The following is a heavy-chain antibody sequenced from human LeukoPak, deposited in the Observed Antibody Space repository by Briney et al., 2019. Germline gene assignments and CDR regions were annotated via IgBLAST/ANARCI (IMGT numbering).Heavy chain of an antibody. CDR1: GYTFITYY. CDR3: AREEDYYDSSGYYLYYYYGMDV. D-gene: IGHD3-22*01. Sequence: ASVKVSCKASGYTFITYYMHWVRPAPGQGLEWMGIINPSGDSTSYAQKFQGRVTMTRDTSTSTVYMELSSLRSEDTAVYYCAREEDYYDSSGYYLYYYYGMDVWGQGTTVTVSS. J-gene: IGHJ6*02. V-gene: IGHV1-46*01. CDR2: INPSGDST.